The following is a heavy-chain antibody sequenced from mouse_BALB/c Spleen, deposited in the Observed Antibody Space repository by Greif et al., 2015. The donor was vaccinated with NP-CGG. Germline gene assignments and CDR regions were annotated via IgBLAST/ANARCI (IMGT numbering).Heavy chain of an antibody. V-gene: IGHV1-63*02. CDR1: GYTFTNYW. CDR2: IYPGGGYT. D-gene: IGHD3-2*01. CDR3: AKTARATAMDY. Sequence: QVQLQQSGAELVRPGTSVKISCKASGYTFTNYWLGWVKQRPGYGLEWIGDIYPGGGYTNYNEKFKGKATLTADTSSSTAYMQLSSLTSEDSAVYFCAKTARATAMDYWGQGTSVTVSS. J-gene: IGHJ4*01.